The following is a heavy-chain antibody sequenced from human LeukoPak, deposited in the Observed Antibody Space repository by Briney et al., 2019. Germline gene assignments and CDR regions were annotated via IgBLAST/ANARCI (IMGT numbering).Heavy chain of an antibody. D-gene: IGHD5-24*01. V-gene: IGHV3-7*01. CDR2: IKQDGSEK. CDR1: GFTFSSYW. CDR3: AREYRDGYNLGWFDP. Sequence: AGGSLRLSCAASGFTFSSYWMSWVRQAPGKGLEWVANIKQDGSEKYYVDSVKGRFTISRDNAKNSLYLQMNSLRAEDTAVYYCAREYRDGYNLGWFDPWGQGTLVTVSS. J-gene: IGHJ5*02.